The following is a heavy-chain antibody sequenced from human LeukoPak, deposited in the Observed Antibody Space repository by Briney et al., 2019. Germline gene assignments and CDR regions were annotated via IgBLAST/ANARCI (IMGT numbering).Heavy chain of an antibody. J-gene: IGHJ4*02. D-gene: IGHD2-21*02. CDR2: IQYDGSIK. CDR3: AKDPDSY. CDR1: GSTFSSFG. V-gene: IGHV3-30*02. Sequence: GGSLRLSCAASGSTFSSFGMNWVRHAPGKGLDWVAFIQYDGSIKYYADSVKGRFTISRDNSKNTLYLQMNSLRAEDTAMYYCAKDPDSYWGQGTLVTVSS.